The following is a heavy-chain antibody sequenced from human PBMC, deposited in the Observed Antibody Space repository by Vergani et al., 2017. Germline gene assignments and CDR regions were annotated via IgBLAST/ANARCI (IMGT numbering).Heavy chain of an antibody. D-gene: IGHD6-13*01. J-gene: IGHJ4*02. CDR1: GYSISSGYY. V-gene: IGHV4-38-2*01. CDR2: IYHSGST. Sequence: QVQLQESGPGLVKPSETLSLTCAVSGYSISSGYYWGWIRQPPGKGLEWIGSIYHSGSTYYNPSLKSRVTISVDTSKNQFSLKLSSVTAADTAVYYCAGQQVVGYYFDYWGQGTLVTVSS. CDR3: AGQQVVGYYFDY.